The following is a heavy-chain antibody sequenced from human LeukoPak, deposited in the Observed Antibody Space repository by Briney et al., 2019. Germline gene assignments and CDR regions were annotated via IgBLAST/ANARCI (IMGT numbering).Heavy chain of an antibody. V-gene: IGHV1-69*06. J-gene: IGHJ6*03. D-gene: IGHD6-13*01. CDR2: IIPIFGTA. Sequence: SVKVSCKASGGTFSSYAISWVRQAPGQGLEWMGGIIPIFGTANYAQKFQGRVTITADKSTSTAYMELSSLRSEDTAVYYCATLAAAGAYYYYYMDVWGKGTTVTVSS. CDR1: GGTFSSYA. CDR3: ATLAAAGAYYYYYMDV.